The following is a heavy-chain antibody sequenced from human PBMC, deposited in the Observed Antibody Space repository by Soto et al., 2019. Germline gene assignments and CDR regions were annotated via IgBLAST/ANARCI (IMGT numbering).Heavy chain of an antibody. CDR2: IYPGDSDV. CDR3: ARREYCTSSSCPYYYYGMDV. D-gene: IGHD2-2*01. J-gene: IGHJ6*02. V-gene: IGHV5-51*01. Sequence: EEQLVQSGAEVKKPGESLKISCKGSGYSFTTYWIGWVRQMPGKGLEWMGIIYPGDSDVRYSPSFQGQVTISADKSISTAYLRWNSLKASDTAMYYCARREYCTSSSCPYYYYGMDVWGQGTTVTVSS. CDR1: GYSFTTYW.